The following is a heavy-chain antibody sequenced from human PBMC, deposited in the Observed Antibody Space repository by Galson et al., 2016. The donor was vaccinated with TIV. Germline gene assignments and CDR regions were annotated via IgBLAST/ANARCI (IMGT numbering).Heavy chain of an antibody. D-gene: IGHD4-23*01. CDR1: GFTFSSYA. CDR3: AKRKNYGGDAFDL. J-gene: IGHJ3*01. Sequence: SLRLSCAPSGFTFSSYAVSWVRQAPGKGLEWVSGVVGTGGTTYYADSVKGRFTISRDNSKNTLYLQMNSLRAEDTAVYYCAKRKNYGGDAFDLWGQGTLVTVSS. CDR2: VVGTGGTT. V-gene: IGHV3-23*01.